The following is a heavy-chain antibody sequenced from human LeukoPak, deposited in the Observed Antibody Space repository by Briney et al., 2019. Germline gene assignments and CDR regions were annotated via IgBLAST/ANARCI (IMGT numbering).Heavy chain of an antibody. CDR3: ARSKDGPNYMDV. Sequence: GGSLRLSCAASGFTFTTYSMNWVRQAPGKGLEGVSSISSSSSYIYYADSVKGRFTISRDNAKNSLYLQMNSLRAEDTAVYYCARSKDGPNYMDVWGKGTTVTVSS. D-gene: IGHD2-15*01. V-gene: IGHV3-21*01. J-gene: IGHJ6*03. CDR2: ISSSSSYI. CDR1: GFTFTTYS.